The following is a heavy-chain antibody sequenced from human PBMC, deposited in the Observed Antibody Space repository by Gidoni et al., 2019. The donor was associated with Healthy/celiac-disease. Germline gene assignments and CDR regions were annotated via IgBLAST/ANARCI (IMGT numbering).Heavy chain of an antibody. V-gene: IGHV4-61*02. J-gene: IGHJ5*02. CDR3: ATMVRGARFDP. D-gene: IGHD3-10*01. Sequence: QVQLQESGPGLVKPSQTLSLTCTVSGGSISSGSYYWSWIRQHAGKGLEWIGRIYTSGSTNYNPSLKSRVTISVDTSKNQFSLKLSSVTAADTAVYYCATMVRGARFDPWGQGTLVTVSS. CDR2: IYTSGST. CDR1: GGSISSGSYY.